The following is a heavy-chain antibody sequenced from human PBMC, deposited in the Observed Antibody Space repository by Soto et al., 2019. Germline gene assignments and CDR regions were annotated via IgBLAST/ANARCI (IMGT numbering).Heavy chain of an antibody. D-gene: IGHD6-13*01. V-gene: IGHV2-26*01. J-gene: IGHJ5*02. Sequence: GSGPTLVNPTETLTLTCTVSGFSLSNARMGVSWIRQPPGKALEWLAHIFSNDEKSYSTSLKSRLTISKDTSKSQVVLTMTNMDPVDTATYYCARTARGYSRSWKRINWFDRWCQGTLVTVSS. CDR1: GFSLSNARMG. CDR2: IFSNDEK. CDR3: ARTARGYSRSWKRINWFDR.